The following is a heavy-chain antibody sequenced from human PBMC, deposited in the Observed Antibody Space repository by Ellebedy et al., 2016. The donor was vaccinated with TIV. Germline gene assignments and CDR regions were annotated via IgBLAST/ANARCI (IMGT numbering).Heavy chain of an antibody. Sequence: ASVKVSXXASGYIFIDYGIIWVRQAPGQGLEWMGWISAYNVNTNYAQKFQGRITLTRDTSTSTVYMDLSRLASEDTAVYYCARGTRRGKQDNWLNPWGQGTLVTVSS. CDR3: ARGTRRGKQDNWLNP. D-gene: IGHD1/OR15-1a*01. CDR2: ISAYNVNT. V-gene: IGHV1-18*04. J-gene: IGHJ5*02. CDR1: GYIFIDYG.